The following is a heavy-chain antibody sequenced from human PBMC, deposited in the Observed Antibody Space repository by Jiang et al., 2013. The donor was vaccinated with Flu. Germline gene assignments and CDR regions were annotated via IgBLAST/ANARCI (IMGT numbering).Heavy chain of an antibody. V-gene: IGHV3-21*01. D-gene: IGHD6-19*01. CDR2: VSNSNNYI. CDR3: ARVVGYSSAWPYYMDV. CDR1: GFTFSRYT. Sequence: VQLVESGGGLVKPGESLRLSCAASGFTFSRYTMGWVRQAPGKGLEWVSSVSNSNNYIYYADSLRGRFTISRDNAKSSLYLQLNSLTAEDSAVYYCARVVGYSSAWPYYMDVWGKGTTVTVSS. J-gene: IGHJ6*03.